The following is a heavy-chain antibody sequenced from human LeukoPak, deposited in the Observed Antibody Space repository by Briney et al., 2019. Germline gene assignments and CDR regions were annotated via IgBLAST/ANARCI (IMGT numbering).Heavy chain of an antibody. CDR2: ISYDGSNK. D-gene: IGHD2-2*01. CDR1: GFTFSSYG. CDR3: ARDSSPIVVVPAAFDY. J-gene: IGHJ4*02. Sequence: GRSLRLSCAASGFTFSSYGMHWVRQAPGKGLEWVAVISYDGSNKYYADSVKGRFTISRDNAKNSLYLQMNSLRAEDTAVYYCARDSSPIVVVPAAFDYWGQGTLVTVSS. V-gene: IGHV3-30*03.